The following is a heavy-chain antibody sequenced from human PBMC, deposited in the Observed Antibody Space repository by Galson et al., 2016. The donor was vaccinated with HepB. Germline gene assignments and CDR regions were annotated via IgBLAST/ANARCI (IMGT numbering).Heavy chain of an antibody. D-gene: IGHD3-3*01. CDR1: GFSFANYV. J-gene: IGHJ4*02. CDR3: SRDARYYGVWSGYSSHLNIYYFDY. Sequence: SLRLSCAASGFSFANYVMSWVRQAPGKGLEWVSAICGSSGTAYYADSVKGRFTISRDNSDNTLYLQINSLRAEDTAVYYCSRDARYYGVWSGYSSHLNIYYFDYWGQGTLVTVSS. V-gene: IGHV3-23*01. CDR2: ICGSSGTA.